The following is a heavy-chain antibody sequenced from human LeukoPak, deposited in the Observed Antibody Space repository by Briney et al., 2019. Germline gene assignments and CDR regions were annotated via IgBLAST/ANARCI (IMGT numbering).Heavy chain of an antibody. Sequence: ASVKVSCKASGYTFTSYGISWVRQAPGQGLEWMGWINPNSGGTNYAQKFQGWVTMTRDTSISTAYMELSRLRSDDTAVYYCARGLPEAVVVVAATPYWFDPWGQGTLVTVSS. D-gene: IGHD2-15*01. CDR1: GYTFTSYG. CDR2: INPNSGGT. CDR3: ARGLPEAVVVVAATPYWFDP. J-gene: IGHJ5*02. V-gene: IGHV1-2*04.